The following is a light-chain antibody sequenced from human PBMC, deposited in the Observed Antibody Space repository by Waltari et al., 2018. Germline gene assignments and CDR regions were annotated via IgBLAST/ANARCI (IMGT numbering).Light chain of an antibody. CDR2: EVT. V-gene: IGLV2-14*03. J-gene: IGLJ2*01. CDR1: TSDVGGYDF. Sequence: QSALTQPASVSGSPGQSIPISCPVVTSDVGGYDFLSWYQQHPGEAPRLILYEVTIRPSGVSNRFSGSKSGTTASLTISGLQAEDEASYYCTSYTAKTLLFGGGTKLTVL. CDR3: TSYTAKTLL.